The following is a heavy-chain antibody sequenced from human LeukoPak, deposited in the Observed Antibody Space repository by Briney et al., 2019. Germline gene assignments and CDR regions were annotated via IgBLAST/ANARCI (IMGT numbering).Heavy chain of an antibody. CDR3: ARLDEDIVVVPAADY. D-gene: IGHD2-2*01. V-gene: IGHV1-69*04. J-gene: IGHJ4*02. Sequence: GASVKVSCKASGGTFSSYAISWVRQAPGQGLEWMGRIIPILGVANYAQKFQGRVTITADKSTSTAYMELSSLRSEDTAVYSCARLDEDIVVVPAADYWGQGTLVTVSS. CDR1: GGTFSSYA. CDR2: IIPILGVA.